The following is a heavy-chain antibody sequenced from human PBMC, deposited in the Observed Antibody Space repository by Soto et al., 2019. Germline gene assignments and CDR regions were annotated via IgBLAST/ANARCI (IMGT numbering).Heavy chain of an antibody. V-gene: IGHV1-69*01. CDR3: ARGRGYSGDDHYYYFDMDV. CDR1: GGTFNNYP. CDR2: SIPIFGTA. Sequence: VQLVQSGAEMKKPASSVKVSCKASGGTFNNYPITWVRQAPGEGLEWMGGSIPIFGTANYAQNFQGRVTISVDESTSTAYMELSSLRSEDTAVYYCARGRGYSGDDHYYYFDMDVWGQGTTVTVSS. J-gene: IGHJ6*02. D-gene: IGHD5-12*01.